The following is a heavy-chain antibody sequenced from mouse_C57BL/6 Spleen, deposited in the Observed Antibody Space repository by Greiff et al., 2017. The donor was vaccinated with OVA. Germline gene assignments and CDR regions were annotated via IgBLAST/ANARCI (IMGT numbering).Heavy chain of an antibody. CDR1: GYTFTSYW. D-gene: IGHD2-3*01. V-gene: IGHV1-50*01. CDR2: IDPSDSYT. J-gene: IGHJ1*03. CDR3: ARGEVYDGYYDWYFDV. Sequence: VQLQQSGAELVKPGASVKLSCKASGYTFTSYWMQWVKQRPGQGLEWIGEIDPSDSYTNYNQKFKGKATLTVDTSSSTAYMQLSSLTSEDSAVYYCARGEVYDGYYDWYFDVWGTGTTVTVSS.